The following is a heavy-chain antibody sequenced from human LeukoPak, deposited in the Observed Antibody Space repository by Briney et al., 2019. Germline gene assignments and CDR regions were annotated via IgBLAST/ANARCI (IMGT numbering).Heavy chain of an antibody. V-gene: IGHV3-48*03. Sequence: GGSLRLSCAASGLDLHTYEMNWVRQAPGKGLEWIADITISGHTKNYADSVKGRFTISRDSARTSLYLQMNSLRVEDTGVYFCARGDPHADLWGQGTLVTVSS. CDR3: ARGDPHADL. CDR1: GLDLHTYE. J-gene: IGHJ5*02. D-gene: IGHD3-16*01. CDR2: ITISGHTK.